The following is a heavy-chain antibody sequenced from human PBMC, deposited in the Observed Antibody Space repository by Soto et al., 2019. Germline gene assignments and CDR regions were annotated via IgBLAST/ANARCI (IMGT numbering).Heavy chain of an antibody. D-gene: IGHD5-18*01. J-gene: IGHJ4*02. CDR2: IIPIFGTA. CDR3: ARGDTAMAASPFDY. Sequence: SVKVSCKASGGTFSSYAISWVRQAPGQGLEWMGGIIPIFGTANYAQKFQGRVTITADESTSTAYMELSSLRSEDTAVYYCARGDTAMAASPFDYWGQGTLVTVSS. V-gene: IGHV1-69*13. CDR1: GGTFSSYA.